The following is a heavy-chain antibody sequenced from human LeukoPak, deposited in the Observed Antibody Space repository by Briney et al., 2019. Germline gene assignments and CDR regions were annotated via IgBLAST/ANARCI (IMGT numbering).Heavy chain of an antibody. CDR2: IKQDGSEK. Sequence: GGSLRLSCAASGFTFTNYWMSWVRPAPGEGLGWVANIKQDGSEKYYVDSVKGRFTISRDNAKNSVYVQMNSLRAEDTAVYYCARIAVAGNEAFDYWGQGTLVTVSS. V-gene: IGHV3-7*03. D-gene: IGHD6-19*01. CDR3: ARIAVAGNEAFDY. J-gene: IGHJ4*02. CDR1: GFTFTNYW.